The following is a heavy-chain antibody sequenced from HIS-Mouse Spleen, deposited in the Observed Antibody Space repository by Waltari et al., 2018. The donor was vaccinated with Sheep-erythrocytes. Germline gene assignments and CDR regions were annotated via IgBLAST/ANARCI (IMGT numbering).Heavy chain of an antibody. CDR3: AKRYSGSYYYYYYYGMDV. CDR2: ISYDGMKK. D-gene: IGHD1-26*01. V-gene: IGHV3-30*18. J-gene: IGHJ6*02. Sequence: LAWVAVISYDGMKKSYADSGKGRFTISRDNSKNTLYLQMNSLRAEDTAVYYCAKRYSGSYYYYYYYGMDVWGQGTTVTVSS.